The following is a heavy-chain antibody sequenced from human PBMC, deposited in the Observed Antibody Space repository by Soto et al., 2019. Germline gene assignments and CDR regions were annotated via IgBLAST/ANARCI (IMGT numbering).Heavy chain of an antibody. D-gene: IGHD2-2*01. CDR1: SGSISSTNW. CDR2: IYHSGSI. V-gene: IGHV4-4*02. J-gene: IGHJ3*01. Sequence: QVQLQESGPGLVKPSGTLSLTCAVSSGSISSTNWWSWVRQSPGKGLEWIGEIYHSGSINYNPSLKSRVTMSVDKSKNQFSLKLSSVTAADTAVYYCARDCSSSSCYGRAFDVWGQGTMVTVSS. CDR3: ARDCSSSSCYGRAFDV.